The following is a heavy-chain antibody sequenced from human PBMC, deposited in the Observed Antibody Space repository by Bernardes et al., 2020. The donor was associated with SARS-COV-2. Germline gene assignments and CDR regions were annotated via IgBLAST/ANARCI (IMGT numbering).Heavy chain of an antibody. CDR3: SRDLNFNFFDY. J-gene: IGHJ4*02. CDR2: ISHDAAIA. D-gene: IGHD1-20*01. CDR1: GFNFGDYV. Sequence: GGPLRLSCAASGFNFGDYVMHWVRQAPGQGLVWVSRISHDAAIATYADSVKGRFTVFRDNAKNTLYLQMNSLRAEDTAVYYCSRDLNFNFFDYWGQGSLVTVSS. V-gene: IGHV3-74*01.